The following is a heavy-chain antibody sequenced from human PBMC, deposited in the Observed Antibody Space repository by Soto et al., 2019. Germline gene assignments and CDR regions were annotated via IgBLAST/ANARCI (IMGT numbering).Heavy chain of an antibody. CDR3: ARDSSSWYTSYFFDY. D-gene: IGHD6-13*01. V-gene: IGHV3-7*03. J-gene: IGHJ4*02. CDR2: IKQDGSEK. Sequence: XGALQLSVAASGFTFSSYWMSWVRQAPGKGLEWVANIKQDGSEKYYVDSVKGRFTISRDNAKNSLYLQMNSLRAEDTAVYYCARDSSSWYTSYFFDYWGQGTLVTVSS. CDR1: GFTFSSYW.